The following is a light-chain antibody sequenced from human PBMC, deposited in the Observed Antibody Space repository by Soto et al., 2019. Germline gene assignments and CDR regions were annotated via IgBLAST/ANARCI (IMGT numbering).Light chain of an antibody. Sequence: DIQMTQSPSSLSASVGDRVTITCRASQSINSYLNWYQQKPGKAPKFLIYAASSLQSVVPSRFSGSGSGTDFTLTISSLQSEDCATYYCQQSYSSPWTFGQGTKVEI. CDR3: QQSYSSPWT. CDR1: QSINSY. CDR2: AAS. J-gene: IGKJ1*01. V-gene: IGKV1-39*01.